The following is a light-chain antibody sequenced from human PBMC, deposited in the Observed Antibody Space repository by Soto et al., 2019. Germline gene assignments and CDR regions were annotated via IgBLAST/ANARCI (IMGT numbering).Light chain of an antibody. CDR3: QQYISYPYT. CDR1: QTTNTW. CDR2: DAS. J-gene: IGKJ2*01. Sequence: DIQMTQFPSTLSASVGDRVTITCRASQTTNTWLAWYQQKPGTAPKLLIYDASSLEGGVPSRFSASGSGTEFTLTISSLQPDDIATYYCQQYISYPYTFGQG. V-gene: IGKV1-5*01.